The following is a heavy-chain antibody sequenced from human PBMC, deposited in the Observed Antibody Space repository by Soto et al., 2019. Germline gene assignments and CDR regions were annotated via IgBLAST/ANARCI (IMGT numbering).Heavy chain of an antibody. CDR3: ARSFGWYAIDH. CDR1: SGSITSEQR. D-gene: IGHD6-19*01. V-gene: IGHV4-4*02. CDR2: IHHSGST. J-gene: IGHJ4*02. Sequence: QMQLQESGPGLVKPSETLSLICTVSSGSITSEQRWSWVRQPPGKGLEWIGEIHHSGSTNENPSLRSRDTMSVDKSKNQFSLKLNSVTAADTAVYFCARSFGWYAIDHWGQGTLVIVSS.